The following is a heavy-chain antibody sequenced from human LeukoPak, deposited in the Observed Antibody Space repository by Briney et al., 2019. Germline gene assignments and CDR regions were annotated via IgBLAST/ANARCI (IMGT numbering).Heavy chain of an antibody. V-gene: IGHV3-48*01. J-gene: IGHJ4*02. Sequence: PGGSLRLSCAASGFTFSSYAMSWVRQAPGKGLEWVSYISSSSSTIYYADSVKGRFTISRDNAKNSLYLQMNSLRAEDTAVYYCAPGGYSSGWSLDYWGQGTLVTVSS. CDR1: GFTFSSYA. CDR2: ISSSSSTI. CDR3: APGGYSSGWSLDY. D-gene: IGHD6-19*01.